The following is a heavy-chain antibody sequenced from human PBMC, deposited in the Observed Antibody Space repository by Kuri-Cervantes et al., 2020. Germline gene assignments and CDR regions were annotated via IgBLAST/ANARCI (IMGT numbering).Heavy chain of an antibody. Sequence: GESLKISCAASGFTFSSYGMHWVRQAPGKGLEWVAVISYDGSNKYYADSVKGRFTISRDNSKNTLYLQMNSLRAEDTAVYYCARTILGGIVVVAAATTFDYWGQGTLVTVSS. CDR1: GFTFSSYG. J-gene: IGHJ4*02. CDR3: ARTILGGIVVVAAATTFDY. V-gene: IGHV3-30*03. D-gene: IGHD2-15*01. CDR2: ISYDGSNK.